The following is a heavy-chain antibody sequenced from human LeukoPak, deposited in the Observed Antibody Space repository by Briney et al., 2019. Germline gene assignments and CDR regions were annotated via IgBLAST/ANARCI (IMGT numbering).Heavy chain of an antibody. Sequence: PGGSLRLSCEASTFTFTPGWMSWVRQAPGKGLEWVSYISSSGSTIYYADSVKGRFTISRDNAKNSLYLQMNSLRAEDTAVYYCARGSWSIFGVAKGFDYWGQGTLVTVSS. J-gene: IGHJ4*02. CDR1: TFTFTPGW. D-gene: IGHD3-3*01. CDR3: ARGSWSIFGVAKGFDY. CDR2: ISSSGSTI. V-gene: IGHV3-11*04.